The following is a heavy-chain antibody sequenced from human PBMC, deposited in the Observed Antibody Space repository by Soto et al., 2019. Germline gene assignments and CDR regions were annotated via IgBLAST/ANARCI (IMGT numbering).Heavy chain of an antibody. CDR1: GFSLSMSGVG. J-gene: IGHJ5*02. CDR2: IYWDDDK. Sequence: QITLKESGPTLVKPTQTLTLTCTFSGFSLSMSGVGVGWIRQPPGKALEWLALIYWDDDKRYSPSLKSRLTITKDTSKNQVVLTMTNMDPVDTATYYCARGLRYCSSTNCPNCFDPWGHGTLVTVSS. CDR3: ARGLRYCSSTNCPNCFDP. V-gene: IGHV2-5*02. D-gene: IGHD2-2*01.